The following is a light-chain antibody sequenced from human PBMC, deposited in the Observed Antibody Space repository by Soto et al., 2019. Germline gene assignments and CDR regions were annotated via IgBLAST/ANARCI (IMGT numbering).Light chain of an antibody. V-gene: IGKV3-20*01. CDR3: QKNGSTPYS. J-gene: IGKJ2*03. CDR1: QSVSSSY. Sequence: EIVMTQSPGTLSLSPGERATLSCRASQSVSSSYLAWYQQKPGQAPRLLIYGASSRATGIPDRFSGSGSGTDFTLTISRLEPEDLAVYYCQKNGSTPYSFGQGTKLEIK. CDR2: GAS.